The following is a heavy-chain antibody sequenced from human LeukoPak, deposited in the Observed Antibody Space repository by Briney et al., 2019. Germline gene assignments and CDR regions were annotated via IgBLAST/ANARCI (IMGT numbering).Heavy chain of an antibody. J-gene: IGHJ4*02. Sequence: PGGPLRLSCAASGFTFSNAWMSWVRQAPGKGLEGVGRIKSKTDGGTTDYAAPVKGRFTISRDDSKNTLYLQMNSLKTEDTAVYYCTTGYCSRTSCYYFDYWGQGTLVTVSS. V-gene: IGHV3-15*01. D-gene: IGHD2-2*01. CDR3: TTGYCSRTSCYYFDY. CDR2: IKSKTDGGTT. CDR1: GFTFSNAW.